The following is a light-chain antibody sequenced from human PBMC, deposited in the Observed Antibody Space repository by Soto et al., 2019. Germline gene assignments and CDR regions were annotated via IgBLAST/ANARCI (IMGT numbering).Light chain of an antibody. J-gene: IGKJ1*01. V-gene: IGKV1-39*01. Sequence: DIPIAQFPVPLSASVGDRITIPCLASQSISDYLNWYQQKPGKAPKLLIYAASSLQSGVPSRFSGSGSGTDFTLTITSLQPEDYATYYCQQSYSHPRTFGQGTKVDI. CDR3: QQSYSHPRT. CDR1: QSISDY. CDR2: AAS.